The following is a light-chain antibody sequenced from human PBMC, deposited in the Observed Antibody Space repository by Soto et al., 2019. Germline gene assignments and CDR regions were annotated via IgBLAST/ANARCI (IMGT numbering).Light chain of an antibody. CDR1: GSNIGTNT. CDR2: DNN. Sequence: QSVLTQPPSASGTPGQRVTISCSGSGSNIGTNTVNWYQQLPGTAPKLLIYDNNHRPSGVPDRFSGSKSGTSASLAISGLQSEPEADYYCAAWDDSLNGWVFGGGTKLTVL. V-gene: IGLV1-44*01. CDR3: AAWDDSLNGWV. J-gene: IGLJ3*02.